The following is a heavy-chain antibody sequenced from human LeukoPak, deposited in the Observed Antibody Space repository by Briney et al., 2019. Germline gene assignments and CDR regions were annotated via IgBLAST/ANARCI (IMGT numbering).Heavy chain of an antibody. CDR2: VSGSGGST. V-gene: IGHV3-23*01. Sequence: GGSLRLSCTASGFTFTNYAMSWVRQAPGKGLEWVSAVSGSGGSTYYAYSVKGRFTISKDTSKNTLYLQMNSLRAEDTAAYYCAKGTDGSGRPRGGFDYWGQGTLVTVSS. CDR1: GFTFTNYA. CDR3: AKGTDGSGRPRGGFDY. D-gene: IGHD3-22*01. J-gene: IGHJ4*02.